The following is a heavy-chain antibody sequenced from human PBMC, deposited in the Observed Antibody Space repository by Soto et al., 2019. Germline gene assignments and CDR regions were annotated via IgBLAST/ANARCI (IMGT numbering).Heavy chain of an antibody. V-gene: IGHV1-3*01. J-gene: IGHJ4*02. D-gene: IGHD2-21*01. CDR2: INAGNDNT. CDR3: AICGGSVSG. CDR1: GYTFTRYT. Sequence: QVQLVQSGAEVKKPGASVKVSCKASGYTFTRYTMYWVRQAPGQRLECMGWINAGNDNTKYSQKSQGRVTFTRDTSASTAYMELSILRSEDMAVYYCAICGGSVSGWGQGTLFTVSS.